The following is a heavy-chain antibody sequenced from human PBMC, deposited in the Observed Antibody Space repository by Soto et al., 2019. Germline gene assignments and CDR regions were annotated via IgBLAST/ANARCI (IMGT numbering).Heavy chain of an antibody. J-gene: IGHJ6*02. V-gene: IGHV3-48*02. D-gene: IGHD3-22*01. Sequence: EVQLVESGGGLVQPGGSLRLSCAASGFTFSSYTMNWVRQAPGKGLEWVSCISNSGSIIYYADSVKGRFTISRDNVKNSLYLQMNSMRDEDTAVYYCANFAITTRGGMVVLGQRTMVTVA. CDR2: ISNSGSII. CDR3: ANFAITTRGGMVV. CDR1: GFTFSSYT.